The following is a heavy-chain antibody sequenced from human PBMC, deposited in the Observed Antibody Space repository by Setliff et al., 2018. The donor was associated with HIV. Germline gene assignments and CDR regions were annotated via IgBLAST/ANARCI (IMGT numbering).Heavy chain of an antibody. J-gene: IGHJ5*02. CDR3: ARAGDCTEASCPKARFDP. Sequence: SETLSLTCAIYGGSFSGNYWSWIRQPPGKGLEWIGEINQSGSTNYNPSLKSRVTISVDTSMNQFSLNLNSVTAADTAVYYCARAGDCTEASCPKARFDPWGPGILVTVSS. V-gene: IGHV4-34*01. D-gene: IGHD2-8*02. CDR1: GGSFSGNY. CDR2: INQSGST.